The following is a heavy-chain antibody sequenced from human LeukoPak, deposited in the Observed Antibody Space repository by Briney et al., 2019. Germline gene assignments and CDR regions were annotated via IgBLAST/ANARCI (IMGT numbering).Heavy chain of an antibody. CDR3: ARGRRYYYDSSGYHDY. Sequence: SETLSLTCAVYGGSFSGYYWSWIRQPPGKGLEWIGEINHSGSTNYNPSLKSRVTISVDTSKNQFSLKLSSVTAADTAVYYCARGRRYYYDSSGYHDYWGQGTLVTVS. J-gene: IGHJ4*02. CDR1: GGSFSGYY. CDR2: INHSGST. V-gene: IGHV4-34*01. D-gene: IGHD3-22*01.